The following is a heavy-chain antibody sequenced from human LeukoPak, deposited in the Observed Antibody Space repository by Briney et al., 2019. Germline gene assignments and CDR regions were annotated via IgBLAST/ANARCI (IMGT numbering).Heavy chain of an antibody. Sequence: SETLSLTCTVSGGSINTPNYYWGWIRQTPGKGLEWIGNIFYSGGTYYSPSLTSRVTISLDTSRNQFSLKLNSVTAADTAVYYCARHWYWFDPWGQGTLVTVSS. J-gene: IGHJ5*02. CDR3: ARHWYWFDP. CDR1: GGSINTPNYY. V-gene: IGHV4-39*01. CDR2: IFYSGGT.